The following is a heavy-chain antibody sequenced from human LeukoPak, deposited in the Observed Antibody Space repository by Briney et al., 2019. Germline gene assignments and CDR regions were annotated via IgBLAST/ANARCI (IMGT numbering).Heavy chain of an antibody. Sequence: SETLSLTCTVSGGSISSYYWSWIRQPPGKGLEWIGYIYYSGSTNYNPSLKSRVTISVDTSKNQFSLKLSSVTAADTAVYYCAREPRSDYYYYGMDVWGKGTTVTVSS. CDR1: GGSISSYY. V-gene: IGHV4-59*01. D-gene: IGHD6-6*01. CDR2: IYYSGST. CDR3: AREPRSDYYYYGMDV. J-gene: IGHJ6*04.